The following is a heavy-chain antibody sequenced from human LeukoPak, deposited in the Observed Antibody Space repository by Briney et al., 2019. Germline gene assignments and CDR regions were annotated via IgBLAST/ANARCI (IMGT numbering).Heavy chain of an antibody. CDR1: GGTFSSYA. D-gene: IGHD2-2*01. Sequence: GASVKVSGKASGGTFSSYAISWVRQAPGQGLEWMGGIIPIFGTANYAQKFQGRVTITTDESTSTAYMELSSLRSEDTAVYYCARGGPYCSSTSCHYFDYWGQGTLVTVSS. J-gene: IGHJ4*02. CDR3: ARGGPYCSSTSCHYFDY. CDR2: IIPIFGTA. V-gene: IGHV1-69*05.